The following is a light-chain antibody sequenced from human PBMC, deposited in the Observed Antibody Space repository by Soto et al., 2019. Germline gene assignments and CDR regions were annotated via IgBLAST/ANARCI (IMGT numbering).Light chain of an antibody. CDR3: QSYDSSLGGSEDVV. Sequence: QSVLTQPPSVSGAPGQRVTISCTGSSSNIGAGYDVHWYQQLPGTAPKLLIYGNSNRPSGVPDRFSGPKSGTSASLAITGLKAEEEADYYGQSYDSSLGGSEDVVFGGGTQLTVL. CDR1: SSNIGAGYD. J-gene: IGLJ2*01. CDR2: GNS. V-gene: IGLV1-40*01.